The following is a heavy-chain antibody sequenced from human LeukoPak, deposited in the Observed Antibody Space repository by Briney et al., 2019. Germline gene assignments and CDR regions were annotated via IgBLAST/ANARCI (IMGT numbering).Heavy chain of an antibody. CDR2: INQDGSEQ. Sequence: GGSLRLSCAASGFTFSSYWMSWVRQAPGKGLEWVANINQDGSEQYYVDSVKGRFTISRDNSKNSLYLQMNSLRAEDTALYYCAKDGVRAAAQPGNWFDPWGQGTLVTVSS. D-gene: IGHD6-13*01. V-gene: IGHV3-7*03. J-gene: IGHJ5*02. CDR3: AKDGVRAAAQPGNWFDP. CDR1: GFTFSSYW.